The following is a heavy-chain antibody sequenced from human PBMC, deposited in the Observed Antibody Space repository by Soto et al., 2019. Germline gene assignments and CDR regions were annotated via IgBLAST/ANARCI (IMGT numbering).Heavy chain of an antibody. D-gene: IGHD3-3*01. V-gene: IGHV6-1*01. CDR1: GDSVSSNSAA. CDR3: AKGETYYDFWSGRKPGAFDI. CDR2: TYYRSKWYN. Sequence: QVQLQQSGPGLVKPSQTLSLTCAISGDSVSSNSAAWNWIRQSPSRGLEWLGRTYYRSKWYNDYAVSVKRRIAINPDTSKTQFSLQLNSVTPEDTAVYYCAKGETYYDFWSGRKPGAFDIWGQGTMVTVSS. J-gene: IGHJ3*02.